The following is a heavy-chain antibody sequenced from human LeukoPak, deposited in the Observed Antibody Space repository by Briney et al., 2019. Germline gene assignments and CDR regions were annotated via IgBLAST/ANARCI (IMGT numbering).Heavy chain of an antibody. V-gene: IGHV3-7*01. D-gene: IGHD5-12*01. J-gene: IGHJ4*02. CDR1: GFTFSSYA. CDR3: ARETIVATIPGGFDY. CDR2: IKQDGSEK. Sequence: QTGGSLRLSCAASGFTFSSYAMSWVRQAPGKGLEWVANIKQDGSEKYYVDSVKGRFTISRDNAKNSLYLQMNSLRAEDTAVYYCARETIVATIPGGFDYWGQGTLVTVSS.